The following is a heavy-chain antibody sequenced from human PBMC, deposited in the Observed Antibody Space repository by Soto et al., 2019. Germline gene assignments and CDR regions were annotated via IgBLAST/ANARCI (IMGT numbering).Heavy chain of an antibody. Sequence: QLQLQESGPGLVKPSETLSLTCTVSGGSISSSSYYWGWIRQPPGKGLEWIGSIYYSGSTYNNPSLKRRVNIYVDTSKNPFSLKMSSVTAADTAVYYCARLGDIVLIVYAISLAYWGQGTLVTVSS. D-gene: IGHD2-8*01. CDR3: ARLGDIVLIVYAISLAY. J-gene: IGHJ4*02. CDR1: GGSISSSSYY. CDR2: IYYSGST. V-gene: IGHV4-39*01.